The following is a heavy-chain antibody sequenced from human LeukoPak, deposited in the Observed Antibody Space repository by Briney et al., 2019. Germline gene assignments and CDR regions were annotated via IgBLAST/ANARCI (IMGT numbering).Heavy chain of an antibody. D-gene: IGHD3-3*01. CDR2: FNSDGSST. Sequence: GGSLRLSCSASGFTFSSYWMHRGRPAPGQGLVWVSRFNSDGSSTSYADSVKGRFTISRDNAKNTLYLQMNSLRAEDTAVYYCARDPQDDFWSGRGFDPWGQGTLVTVSS. CDR1: GFTFSSYW. CDR3: ARDPQDDFWSGRGFDP. J-gene: IGHJ5*02. V-gene: IGHV3-74*01.